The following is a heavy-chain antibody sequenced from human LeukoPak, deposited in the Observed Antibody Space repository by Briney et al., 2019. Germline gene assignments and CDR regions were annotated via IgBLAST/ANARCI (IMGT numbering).Heavy chain of an antibody. D-gene: IGHD3-10*01. Sequence: SETLSLTCTVSGGSISSSPYYWGWIRQPPGKGLEWIASIYYSGSTYYNPSLKSRVTISVDTSKNHFSLKLSSVTAADTAVYYCARGADVLLWFGEPRHDAFDIWGQGTMVTVSS. V-gene: IGHV4-39*02. CDR2: IYYSGST. J-gene: IGHJ3*02. CDR3: ARGADVLLWFGEPRHDAFDI. CDR1: GGSISSSPYY.